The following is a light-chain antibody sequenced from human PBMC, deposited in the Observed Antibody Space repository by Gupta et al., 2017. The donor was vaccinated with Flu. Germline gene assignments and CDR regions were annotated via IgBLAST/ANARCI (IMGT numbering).Light chain of an antibody. J-gene: IGLJ2*01. CDR3: RSYPSNSPVAL. Sequence: CCAETSSYVGGSYDVSWYQQHPRQGPELMMFEVSRRPSGISERFSGSSAWDTVCLTISGLVAEHEAHCYCRSYPSNSPVALFGGGRALTV. CDR2: EVS. CDR1: SSYVGGSYD. V-gene: IGLV2-14*01.